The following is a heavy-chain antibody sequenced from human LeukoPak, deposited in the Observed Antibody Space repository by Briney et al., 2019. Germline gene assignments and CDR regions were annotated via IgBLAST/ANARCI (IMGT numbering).Heavy chain of an antibody. J-gene: IGHJ6*02. Sequence: SETLSLTCAVYGGSFSGYYWSWIRQPPGKGLEWIGEINHSGSTNYNPSLKSRVTISVGTSKNQFSLKLSSVTAADTAVYYCASQYSGSYIGYYYYGMDVWGQGTTVTVSS. CDR2: INHSGST. CDR1: GGSFSGYY. D-gene: IGHD1-26*01. CDR3: ASQYSGSYIGYYYYGMDV. V-gene: IGHV4-34*01.